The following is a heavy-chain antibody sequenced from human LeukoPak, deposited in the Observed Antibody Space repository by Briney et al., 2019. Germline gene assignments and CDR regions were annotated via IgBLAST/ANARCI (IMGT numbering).Heavy chain of an antibody. CDR1: GFTFSSYG. J-gene: IGHJ3*02. CDR3: AKDLVYLGYCSSTSCYAYAFDI. D-gene: IGHD2-2*01. CDR2: ISYDGSNK. Sequence: PGRSLRLSCAASGFTFSSYGMHWVRQAPGKELEWVAIISYDGSNKYYADSVKGRFTISRDNSKNTLYLQMNSLSAEDTAVYYCAKDLVYLGYCSSTSCYAYAFDIWGQGAMVTVSS. V-gene: IGHV3-30*18.